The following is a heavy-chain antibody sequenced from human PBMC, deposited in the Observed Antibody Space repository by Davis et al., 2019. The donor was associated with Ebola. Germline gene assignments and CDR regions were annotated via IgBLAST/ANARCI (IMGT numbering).Heavy chain of an antibody. Sequence: ASVTVSCKASGYTFTDYHIHWVRQAPGQGLEWMGWIDADSGGTNYAQKFQGRVTMTRDTSISTVYMELSRVISDDTAVYACARDDTSSPSNAFDIWGQGTMVTVSS. D-gene: IGHD6-6*01. CDR3: ARDDTSSPSNAFDI. J-gene: IGHJ3*02. CDR1: GYTFTDYH. V-gene: IGHV1-2*02. CDR2: IDADSGGT.